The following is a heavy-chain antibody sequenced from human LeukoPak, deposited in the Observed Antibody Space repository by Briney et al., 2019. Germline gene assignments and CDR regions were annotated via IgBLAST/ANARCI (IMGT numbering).Heavy chain of an antibody. V-gene: IGHV3-30-3*01. CDR1: GFTFSSYA. D-gene: IGHD6-13*01. J-gene: IGHJ4*02. CDR2: ISYDGSNK. CDR3: ARGTQLAAAADY. Sequence: GGSLRLSCAASGFTFSSYAMHWVRQAPGKGLEWVAVISYDGSNKYYADSVKGRFTISRDNSKNTLYLQMNSLRAEDTAVYYCARGTQLAAAADYWGQGTLVTVSS.